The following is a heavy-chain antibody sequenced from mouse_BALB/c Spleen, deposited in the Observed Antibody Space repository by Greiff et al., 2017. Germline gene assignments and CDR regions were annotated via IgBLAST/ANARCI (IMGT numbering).Heavy chain of an antibody. D-gene: IGHD1-1*01. V-gene: IGHV5-6*03. CDR3: ARQGGSSPFDY. CDR2: ISSGGSYT. J-gene: IGHJ2*01. CDR1: GFTFSSYA. Sequence: EVKLVESGGGLVKPGGSLKLSCAASGFTFSSYAMSWVRQSPEKRLEWVAEISSGGSYTYYPDSVKGRFTISRDNAKNTLYLQMSSLKSEDTAMYYCARQGGSSPFDYWGQGTTLTVSS.